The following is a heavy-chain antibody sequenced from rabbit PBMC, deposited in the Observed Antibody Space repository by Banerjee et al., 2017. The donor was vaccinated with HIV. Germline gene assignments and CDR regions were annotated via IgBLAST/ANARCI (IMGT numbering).Heavy chain of an antibody. J-gene: IGHJ4*01. V-gene: IGHV1S40*01. Sequence: WVRQAPGKGLEWIGCIYTGSGGAYYATWAKGRLTISKTSSTTVPLQMTSLTVADTATYFCARGYNGGAPAGLWGPGTLVTVS. CDR3: ARGYNGGAPAGL. CDR2: IYTGSGGA. D-gene: IGHD2-1*01.